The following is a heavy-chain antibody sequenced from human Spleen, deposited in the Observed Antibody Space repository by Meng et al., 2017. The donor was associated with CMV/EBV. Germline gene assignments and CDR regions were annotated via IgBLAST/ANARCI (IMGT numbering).Heavy chain of an antibody. CDR2: INHSGST. V-gene: IGHV4-34*01. Sequence: QVQLQQWGAGLLKPSETLSPPCAVYGGSFSGYYWSWIRQPPGKGLEWIGEINHSGSTNYNPSLKSRVTISVDTSKNQFSLKLSSVTAADTAVYYCASCERGQQLVTPFDPWGQGTLVTVPS. CDR3: ASCERGQQLVTPFDP. D-gene: IGHD6-13*01. CDR1: GGSFSGYY. J-gene: IGHJ5*02.